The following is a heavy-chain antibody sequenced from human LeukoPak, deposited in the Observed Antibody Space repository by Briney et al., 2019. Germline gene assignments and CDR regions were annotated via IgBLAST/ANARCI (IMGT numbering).Heavy chain of an antibody. CDR3: ARWTPSKLVATIWEDPAFDY. D-gene: IGHD5-12*01. J-gene: IGHJ4*02. CDR2: MNPNSGNT. CDR1: GYTFTSYD. V-gene: IGHV1-8*01. Sequence: ASVKVSCKASGYTFTSYDINWVRQATGPGLEWMGWMNPNSGNTGYAQKFQGRVTMTRNTSISTAYMELSSLRSEDTAVYYCARWTPSKLVATIWEDPAFDYWGQGTLVTVSS.